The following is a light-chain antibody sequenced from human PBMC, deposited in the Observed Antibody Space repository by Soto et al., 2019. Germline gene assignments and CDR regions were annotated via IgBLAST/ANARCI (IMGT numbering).Light chain of an antibody. J-gene: IGLJ3*02. V-gene: IGLV7-43*01. CDR2: RTN. CDR1: TGTVTSGSY. CDR3: LLYFGGAWV. Sequence: QAVVTQEPSLTVSPGGTVTLTCASSTGTVTSGSYPNWFQQKPGQAPRTLIYRTNYKYSWTPARFSGSLLGDKAALTVSGVQPEDEAEYYCLLYFGGAWVFGEGTKLTVL.